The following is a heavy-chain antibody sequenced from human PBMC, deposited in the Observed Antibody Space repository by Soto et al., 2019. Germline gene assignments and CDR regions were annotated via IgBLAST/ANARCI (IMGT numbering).Heavy chain of an antibody. J-gene: IGHJ3*02. CDR1: GFTFSSYW. V-gene: IGHV3-7*01. D-gene: IGHD5-12*01. CDR3: ANIGRSDRAFDI. Sequence: EVQLVESWGDLVQPGGSLRLSCAASGFTFSSYWMSWVRQAPGKGLEWVANIKPDGSEKIYVDSVKGRFSISRDNAKNSLYLQMNSLRAEDTAVYYCANIGRSDRAFDIWGQGTMVTVSS. CDR2: IKPDGSEK.